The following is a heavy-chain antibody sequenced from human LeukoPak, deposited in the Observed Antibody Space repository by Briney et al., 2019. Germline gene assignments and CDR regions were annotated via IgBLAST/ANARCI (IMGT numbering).Heavy chain of an antibody. CDR1: GGSIRSYY. V-gene: IGHV4-59*01. Sequence: SETLSLTCSVSGGSIRSYYWSWIRQPPGKGLEYIGYIHHSGSTNNNPSLESRVTISIDTAKNQFSLKLNSVTAADTALYYCAAHRYSSGWYLGYWGQGTLVTASS. CDR2: IHHSGST. CDR3: AAHRYSSGWYLGY. D-gene: IGHD6-19*01. J-gene: IGHJ4*02.